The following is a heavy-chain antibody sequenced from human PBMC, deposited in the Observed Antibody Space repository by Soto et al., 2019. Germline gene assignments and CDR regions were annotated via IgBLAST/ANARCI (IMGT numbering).Heavy chain of an antibody. CDR1: GYIFTTYS. Sequence: ASVKVSCKASGYIFTTYSITGVRQARGQGLEWMGWVSASNGKTNYAQKFEDRVTMTTDTSTTTAYMELRSLRSDDTAVYYCAREAFGVQASWFDPWGQGTLVTVSS. D-gene: IGHD3-10*01. CDR2: VSASNGKT. CDR3: AREAFGVQASWFDP. J-gene: IGHJ5*02. V-gene: IGHV1-18*04.